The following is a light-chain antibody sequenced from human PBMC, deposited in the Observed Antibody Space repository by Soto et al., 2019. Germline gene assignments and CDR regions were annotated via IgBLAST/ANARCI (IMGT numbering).Light chain of an antibody. CDR2: DAS. CDR3: QQYNSYSLT. Sequence: DIQMTQSPSTLSASVGDRVTITCRASQSISSWLAWYQQKPGKAPKLLIYDASSLESGVPSRFSGSGSGTEFALTISSLQPDDFATYYCQQYNSYSLTFGGGTKVEIK. J-gene: IGKJ4*01. CDR1: QSISSW. V-gene: IGKV1-5*01.